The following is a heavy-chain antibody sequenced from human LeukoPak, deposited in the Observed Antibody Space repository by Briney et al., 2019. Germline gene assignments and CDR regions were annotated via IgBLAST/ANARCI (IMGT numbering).Heavy chain of an antibody. CDR1: GGSVSSSNYY. J-gene: IGHJ4*02. D-gene: IGHD3-16*01. CDR3: ARLIPFDY. V-gene: IGHV4-39*02. Sequence: PSETLSLTCTVSGGSVSSSNYYWGWIRQPPGKGLEWIGSIYHSGSTYYNPSLKSRVTISVDTSTNHFSRKLSSVTAADTAVYYCARLIPFDYWGQGTLVTVSS. CDR2: IYHSGST.